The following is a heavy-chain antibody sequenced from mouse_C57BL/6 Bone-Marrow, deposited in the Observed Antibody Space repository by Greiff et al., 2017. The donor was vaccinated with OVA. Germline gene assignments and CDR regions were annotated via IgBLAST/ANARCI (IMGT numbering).Heavy chain of an antibody. J-gene: IGHJ2*01. CDR1: GFTFTDYY. V-gene: IGHV7-3*01. Sequence: EVKLVESGGGLVQPGGSLSLSCAASGFTFTDYYMSWVRQPPGKALEWLGFIRNKANGYTTEYSASVKGRFTISRDNSQSILYLQMNALRAEDRATYYCARRRKDDCDYWGQGTTLTVSS. CDR2: IRNKANGYTT. CDR3: ARRRKDDCDY.